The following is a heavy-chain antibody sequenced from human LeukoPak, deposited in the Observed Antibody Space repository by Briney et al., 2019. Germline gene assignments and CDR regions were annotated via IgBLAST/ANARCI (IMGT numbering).Heavy chain of an antibody. CDR1: GFTFSNAW. CDR3: ARYYYDSSGYYYPSDY. D-gene: IGHD3-22*01. Sequence: GGSLRLSCAASGFTFSNAWMNWVRQAPGKGLEWVSSISSSSSYIYYADSVKGRFTISRDNAKNSLYLQMNSLRAEDTAVYYCARYYYDSSGYYYPSDYWGQGTLVTVSS. CDR2: ISSSSSYI. J-gene: IGHJ4*02. V-gene: IGHV3-21*01.